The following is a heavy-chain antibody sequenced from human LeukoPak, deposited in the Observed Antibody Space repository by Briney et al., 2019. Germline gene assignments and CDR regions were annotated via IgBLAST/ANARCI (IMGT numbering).Heavy chain of an antibody. J-gene: IGHJ4*02. CDR3: ARGDGYNYHYYFDY. D-gene: IGHD5-24*01. V-gene: IGHV1-8*01. CDR2: MNPNSGNT. Sequence: ASVKVSCKASGYTFTSYDINWVRQATGQGLEWMGWMNPNSGNTGYAQKFQGRVTMTRNTSISTAYMELSSLRSEDTAVYYCARGDGYNYHYYFDYWGQGTLVTVSS. CDR1: GYTFTSYD.